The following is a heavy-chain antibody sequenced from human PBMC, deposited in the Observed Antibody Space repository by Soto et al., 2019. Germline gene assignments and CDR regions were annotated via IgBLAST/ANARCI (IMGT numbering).Heavy chain of an antibody. D-gene: IGHD3-10*01. CDR1: DFDFSSYG. CDR2: SSYDGRET. Sequence: GGSLRLSCAASDFDFSSYGIHWVRQAPGKGLEWVAASSYDGRETFYADSAKGRFTVSKEMSKNTAFLQMNALRHEDTAVYFCARDSGWPILNFDNWGQGTRVTVSS. V-gene: IGHV3-30*03. J-gene: IGHJ4*02. CDR3: ARDSGWPILNFDN.